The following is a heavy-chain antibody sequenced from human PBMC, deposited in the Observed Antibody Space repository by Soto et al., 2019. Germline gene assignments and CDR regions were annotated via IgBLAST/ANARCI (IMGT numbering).Heavy chain of an antibody. CDR3: ARDRRGGYDYYYYGMDV. CDR2: ISAYNGNT. V-gene: IGHV1-18*01. J-gene: IGHJ6*02. Sequence: QVQLVQSGAEVKKPGALVKVSCKASGYTFTSYGISWVRQAPGQGLEWMGWISAYNGNTNYAQKLQGRVTMTTDTSTSTAYMELRSLRSDDTAVYYCARDRRGGYDYYYYGMDVWGQGTTVTVSS. D-gene: IGHD5-12*01. CDR1: GYTFTSYG.